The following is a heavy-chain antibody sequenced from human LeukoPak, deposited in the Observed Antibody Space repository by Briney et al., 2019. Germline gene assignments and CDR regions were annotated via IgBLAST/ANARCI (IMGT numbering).Heavy chain of an antibody. CDR1: GYTFTSYG. V-gene: IGHV1-18*01. Sequence: ASVKVSCKASGYTFTSYGISWVRQAPGQGLEWMGWISAYNGNTNYAQKLQGRVTMTTDTSTSTAYMELRSLRSDDTAVYYCARSDPGYSSSWYQFNYWGQGTLVTVSS. D-gene: IGHD6-13*01. CDR2: ISAYNGNT. J-gene: IGHJ4*02. CDR3: ARSDPGYSSSWYQFNY.